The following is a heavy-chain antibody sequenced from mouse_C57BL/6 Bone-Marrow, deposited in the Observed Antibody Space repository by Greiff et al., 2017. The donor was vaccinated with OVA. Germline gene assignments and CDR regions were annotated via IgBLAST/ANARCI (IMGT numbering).Heavy chain of an antibody. D-gene: IGHD1-1*01. V-gene: IGHV1-59*01. CDR2: IDPSVSYT. CDR3: ARPVVARYAMDY. CDR1: GYTFTSYW. Sequence: QVQLQQPGAELVRPGTSVKLSCKASGYTFTSYWLPLFPPRPFPVLAWIGVIDPSVSYTNYNQKFKGKATLTVDTSSSTAYMQLSSLTSEDSAVYYCARPVVARYAMDYWGQGTSVTVSS. J-gene: IGHJ4*01.